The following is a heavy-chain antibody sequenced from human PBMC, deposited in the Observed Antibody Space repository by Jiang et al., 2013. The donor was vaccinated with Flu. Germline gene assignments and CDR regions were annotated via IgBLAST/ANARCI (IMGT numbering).Heavy chain of an antibody. Sequence: RQAPGQGLEWMGWISAYNGDADYAQKFQGSVSMTTDTSTSTVYMELRSLRSDDTAVYYCARGYGSGRYSYFDYWGQGTLVTVSS. V-gene: IGHV1-18*01. D-gene: IGHD3-10*01. J-gene: IGHJ4*02. CDR2: ISAYNGDA. CDR3: ARGYGSGRYSYFDY.